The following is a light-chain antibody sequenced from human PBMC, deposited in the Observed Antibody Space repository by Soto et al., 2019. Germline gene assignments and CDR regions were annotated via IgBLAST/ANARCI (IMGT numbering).Light chain of an antibody. CDR1: QGINNY. V-gene: IGKV1-9*01. CDR2: SAS. Sequence: DIQLTQSPSFLSASVGDRVTITCRASQGINNYLGWYQQKPGKAPSLLIYSASSLESGVPSRFSGSGSGTEFPLTISSLQPEDSATYYCQQLNSSPPLYTFGQGTKLEIK. CDR3: QQLNSSPPLYT. J-gene: IGKJ2*01.